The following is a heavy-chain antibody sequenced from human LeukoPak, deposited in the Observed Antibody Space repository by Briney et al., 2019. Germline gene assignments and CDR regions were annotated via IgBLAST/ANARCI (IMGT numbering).Heavy chain of an antibody. J-gene: IGHJ4*02. CDR2: INQDESVK. CDR3: ARDPGSSAFDY. CDR1: GFTFTNYW. Sequence: PGRSLRLSCAPSGFTFTNYWMTWVRQAAGKWREFVANINQDESVKSYVDSVKGRFTSSRDNAENSLHLQMNSLRVEDTAVYYCARDPGSSAFDYWGQGTLVTVSS. V-gene: IGHV3-7*01. D-gene: IGHD5/OR15-5a*01.